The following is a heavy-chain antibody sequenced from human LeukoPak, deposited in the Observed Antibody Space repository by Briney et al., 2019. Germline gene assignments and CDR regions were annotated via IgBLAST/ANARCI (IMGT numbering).Heavy chain of an antibody. Sequence: PGGSLRLSCAASGFTFSNAWMSWIRQAPGKGLEWVSAISGSGGSTYYADSVKGRFTISRDNSKNTLYLQMNSLRAEDTAVYYCAKGAARAKGDAFDIWGQGTMVTVSS. CDR2: ISGSGGST. V-gene: IGHV3-23*01. J-gene: IGHJ3*02. CDR1: GFTFSNAW. CDR3: AKGAARAKGDAFDI. D-gene: IGHD6-25*01.